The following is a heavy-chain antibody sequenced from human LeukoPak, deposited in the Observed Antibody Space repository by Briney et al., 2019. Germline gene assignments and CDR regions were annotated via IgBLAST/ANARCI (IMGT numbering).Heavy chain of an antibody. CDR1: GGSFSSYA. D-gene: IGHD3-22*01. Sequence: ASVKVSCKASGGSFSSYAISWVRQAPGQGLEWMRRIIPILGIANYAQKFQGRVTITADKSTSTAYMELSSLRSEDTAVYYCARDLLTEYYDSSGYGFDYWGQGTLVTVSS. CDR3: ARDLLTEYYDSSGYGFDY. J-gene: IGHJ4*02. CDR2: IIPILGIA. V-gene: IGHV1-69*04.